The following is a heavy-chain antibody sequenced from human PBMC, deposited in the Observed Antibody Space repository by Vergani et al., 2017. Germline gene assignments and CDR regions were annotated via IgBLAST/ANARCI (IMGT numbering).Heavy chain of an antibody. V-gene: IGHV1-2*02. D-gene: IGHD1-26*01. CDR3: ARDGGGRWELGFDP. J-gene: IGHJ5*02. CDR2: INPNSGGT. CDR1: GYTFTSYD. Sequence: QVQLVQSGAEVKKPGASVKVSCKASGYTFTSYDINWVRQATGQGLEWMGWINPNSGGTNYAQKFQGRVTMTRDTSISTAYMELSRLRSDDTAVYYCARDGGGRWELGFDPWGQGTLVTVSS.